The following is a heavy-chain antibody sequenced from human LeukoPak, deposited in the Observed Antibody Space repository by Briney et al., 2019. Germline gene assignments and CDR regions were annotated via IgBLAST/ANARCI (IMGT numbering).Heavy chain of an antibody. CDR2: IRYDGSNK. V-gene: IGHV3-30*02. J-gene: IGHJ3*02. D-gene: IGHD6-19*01. CDR1: GFTFISYV. Sequence: GGSLRLSCAAAGFTFISYVMHWVREAPGKGLGGVAFIRYDGSNKYYADHVNGRFTISRENSKNTLYLQMNSLRAEDTAVYYCAKDQQWLVPDAFDIWGQGTMVTVSS. CDR3: AKDQQWLVPDAFDI.